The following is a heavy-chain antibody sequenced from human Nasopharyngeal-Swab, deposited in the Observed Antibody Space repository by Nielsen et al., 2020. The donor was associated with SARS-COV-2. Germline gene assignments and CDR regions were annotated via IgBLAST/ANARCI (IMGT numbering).Heavy chain of an antibody. V-gene: IGHV3-11*01. D-gene: IGHD3-10*01. J-gene: IGHJ6*04. CDR2: ISSSGSTI. Sequence: WIRQPPGKGLEWVSYISSSGSTIYYADSVKGRFTISRDKAKNSLYLQMNSLRAEDTAVYYCARASRFGGRMDVWGKGTTVTVSS. CDR3: ARASRFGGRMDV.